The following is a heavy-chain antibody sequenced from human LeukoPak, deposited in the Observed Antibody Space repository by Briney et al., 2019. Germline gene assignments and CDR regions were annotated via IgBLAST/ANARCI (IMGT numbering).Heavy chain of an antibody. D-gene: IGHD3-10*01. J-gene: IGHJ4*02. CDR1: GFTVSSNY. Sequence: GGSLRLSCAASGFTVSSNYMSWVRQAPGKGLEWVSVIYSGGSTYYADSVKGRFTISRDNSKNTLYLQMNRLRADDTAVYYCASPVFGGLATRGAFDYWGQGTLVTVSS. V-gene: IGHV3-53*01. CDR3: ASPVFGGLATRGAFDY. CDR2: IYSGGST.